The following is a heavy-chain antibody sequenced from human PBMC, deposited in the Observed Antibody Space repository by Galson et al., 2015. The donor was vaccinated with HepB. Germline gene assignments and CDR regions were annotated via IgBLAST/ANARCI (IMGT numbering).Heavy chain of an antibody. CDR2: IVVGSGNT. CDR3: AAARIMWMTGEGSGPYYYYGMDV. CDR1: GFTFTSSA. V-gene: IGHV1-58*01. D-gene: IGHD3-16*01. J-gene: IGHJ6*02. Sequence: SVKVSCKASGFTFTSSAVQWVRQARGQRLEWIGWIVVGSGNTNYAQKFQERVTITRDMSKSTAYMELSSLRSEDPAVYYCAAARIMWMTGEGSGPYYYYGMDVWGQGTTVTVSS.